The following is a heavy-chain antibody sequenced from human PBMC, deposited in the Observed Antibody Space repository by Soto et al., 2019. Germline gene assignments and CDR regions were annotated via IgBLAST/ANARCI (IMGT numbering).Heavy chain of an antibody. V-gene: IGHV3-30*03. CDR1: GFTFSSYG. CDR2: ISYDGSNK. D-gene: IGHD5-12*01. J-gene: IGHJ6*02. CDR3: ARPRGGYPYYHYGMDV. Sequence: GGSLRLSXAASGFTFSSYGMHWVRQAPGKGLEWVAFISYDGSNKYYADSVKGRFTISRDISKNTLYLQMISLRGEDTAVYYCARPRGGYPYYHYGMDVWGQGTTVTVSS.